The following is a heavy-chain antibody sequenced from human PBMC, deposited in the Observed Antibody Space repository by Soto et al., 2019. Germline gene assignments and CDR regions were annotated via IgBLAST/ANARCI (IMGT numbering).Heavy chain of an antibody. D-gene: IGHD3-22*01. CDR2: IIPMFNTT. V-gene: IGHV1-69*01. Sequence: QVQLVQSGAEVKKPGSSVKVSCKASGGNFSTHAISWVRQAPGQGLVWMGGIIPMFNTTISAQKFQGRVTITADEYTSTAHMEQGSLRSEDTAVYYCARDAYDRGSLDYWGQGTLVTVSS. J-gene: IGHJ4*02. CDR1: GGNFSTHA. CDR3: ARDAYDRGSLDY.